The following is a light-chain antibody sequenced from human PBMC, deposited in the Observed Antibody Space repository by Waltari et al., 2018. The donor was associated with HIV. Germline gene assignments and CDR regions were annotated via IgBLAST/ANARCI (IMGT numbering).Light chain of an antibody. Sequence: QSHLPQPASVPGSPGQSITISCTGTRSDVGSYNLVSWYQQHQGKAPKLMIYEGSQPPSGVSHRFSGTKSGNTASLTISGLQAEDEADYYCCSDAGSSTYVFGGGTKLTVL. CDR3: CSDAGSSTYV. CDR1: RSDVGSYNL. J-gene: IGLJ3*02. CDR2: EGS. V-gene: IGLV2-23*01.